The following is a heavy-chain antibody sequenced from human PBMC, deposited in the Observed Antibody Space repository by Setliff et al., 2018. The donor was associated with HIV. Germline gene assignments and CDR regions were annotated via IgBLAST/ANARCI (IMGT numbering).Heavy chain of an antibody. D-gene: IGHD3-16*01. Sequence: SETLSLTCTVSGDSITDGGYYWSWIRQHPGKGLEWIGYIYYSGSTYYNPSLKSRLTMSLDTSKNQFSLKLSSVTAADTAVYYCARLSPLALFGGIIGPYFDYWGQGTLVT. CDR1: GDSITDGGYY. CDR3: ARLSPLALFGGIIGPYFDY. CDR2: IYYSGST. V-gene: IGHV4-31*03. J-gene: IGHJ4*02.